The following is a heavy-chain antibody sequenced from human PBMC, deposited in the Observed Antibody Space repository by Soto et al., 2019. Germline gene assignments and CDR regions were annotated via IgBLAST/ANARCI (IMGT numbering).Heavy chain of an antibody. V-gene: IGHV4-30-4*01. Sequence: SETLSLTCTVSGGSISSGDYYWSWIRQPPGKGLEWIGYIYYSGSTYYNPSLKRRVTISVDTSKNQFSLKLSSVTAADTAVYYCARRRGIVGATDYFDYWGRGTLVTISS. CDR1: GGSISSGDYY. CDR3: ARRRGIVGATDYFDY. J-gene: IGHJ4*02. CDR2: IYYSGST. D-gene: IGHD1-26*01.